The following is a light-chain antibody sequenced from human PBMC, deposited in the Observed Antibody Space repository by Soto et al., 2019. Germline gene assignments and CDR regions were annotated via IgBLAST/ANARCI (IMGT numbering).Light chain of an antibody. CDR2: DAS. V-gene: IGKV3-11*01. Sequence: EVVLTQSPSTLSLSPGERVTLSCRASQSVTTYLAWYQQKPGQAPRLLIYDASTRATGIPARFSCSGSGTDFTLTISSLEPEDFAVYYCQQRSNWPPSITFGQGTRLEIK. CDR3: QQRSNWPPSIT. J-gene: IGKJ5*01. CDR1: QSVTTY.